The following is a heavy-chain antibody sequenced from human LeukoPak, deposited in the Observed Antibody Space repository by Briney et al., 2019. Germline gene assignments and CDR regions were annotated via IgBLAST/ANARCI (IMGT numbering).Heavy chain of an antibody. CDR2: IYHSGST. CDR3: ARTLDVSDAFDI. V-gene: IGHV4-31*03. CDR1: GGSISSGGYY. Sequence: SETLSLTCTVSGGSISSGGYYWSWIRQHPGKGLEWIGYIYHSGSTYYNPSLKSRVTISVDRSKNQFSLKLSSVTAADTAVYYCARTLDVSDAFDIWGQGTMVTVSS. J-gene: IGHJ3*02.